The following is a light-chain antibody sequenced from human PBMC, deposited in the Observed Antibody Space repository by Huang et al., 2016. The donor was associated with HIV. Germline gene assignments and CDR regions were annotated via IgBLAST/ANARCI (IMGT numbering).Light chain of an antibody. CDR3: QQYGSYSSWT. Sequence: IHMTQSPSTLSASVGDRVTITCRANQSISDWLAWYQQKSGKAPYRLIYKASNLEDGVPSRFSGSGSGTDFTLTISSLQPEDSATYYCQQYGSYSSWTFGQGTRVEIK. J-gene: IGKJ1*01. CDR1: QSISDW. CDR2: KAS. V-gene: IGKV1-5*03.